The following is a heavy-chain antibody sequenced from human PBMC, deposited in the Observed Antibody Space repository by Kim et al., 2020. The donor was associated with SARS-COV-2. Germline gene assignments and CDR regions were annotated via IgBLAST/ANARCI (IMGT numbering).Heavy chain of an antibody. D-gene: IGHD6-6*01. CDR2: ITSSSGYL. CDR1: GFTFSGFS. Sequence: GGSLRLSCVASGFTFSGFSMNWVRQAPGKGLEWVSSITSSSGYLYYADSVRGRFTISRDNAKKSLYLQMNSLRAEDTAVYYCVRERLNEYSSLWGRYNWFDPWGQGTLVTVSS. J-gene: IGHJ5*02. CDR3: VRERLNEYSSLWGRYNWFDP. V-gene: IGHV3-21*01.